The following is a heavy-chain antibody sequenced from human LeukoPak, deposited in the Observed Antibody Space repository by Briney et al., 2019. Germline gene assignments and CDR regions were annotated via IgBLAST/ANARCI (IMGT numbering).Heavy chain of an antibody. D-gene: IGHD4-11*01. Sequence: GGSLRLSCAASGFTFSSYSMNWVRQAPGKGLKWVSYISSSSSTIYYADSVKGRFTISRDNAKNSLYLQMNSLRAEDTAVYYCARGAYSNYDYYYYYYMDVWGKGTTVTVSS. CDR1: GFTFSSYS. V-gene: IGHV3-48*04. CDR3: ARGAYSNYDYYYYYYMDV. J-gene: IGHJ6*03. CDR2: ISSSSSTI.